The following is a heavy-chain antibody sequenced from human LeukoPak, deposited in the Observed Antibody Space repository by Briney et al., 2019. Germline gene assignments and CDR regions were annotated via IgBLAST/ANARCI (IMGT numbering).Heavy chain of an antibody. CDR3: ARDTSYYYGSGSYSYFDY. J-gene: IGHJ4*02. CDR2: INQDGSGK. CDR1: GFTFSSFW. Sequence: GGSLRLSCAASGFTFSSFWMSWVRQAPGEGLEWVANINQDGSGKYYVDSVKGRFTISRDNSKNTLYLQMNSLRAEDTAVYYCARDTSYYYGSGSYSYFDYWGQGTLVTVSS. D-gene: IGHD3-10*01. V-gene: IGHV3-7*01.